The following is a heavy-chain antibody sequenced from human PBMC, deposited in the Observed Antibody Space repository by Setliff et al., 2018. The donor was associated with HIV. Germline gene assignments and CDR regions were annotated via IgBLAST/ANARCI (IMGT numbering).Heavy chain of an antibody. J-gene: IGHJ3*02. CDR3: ARDRYDSSGYRIRALDI. CDR2: IYTSGST. D-gene: IGHD3-22*01. CDR1: GGPISSTPYY. V-gene: IGHV4-61*09. Sequence: LSLTCTVSGGPISSTPYYWSWIRQPAGKGLEWIGHIYTSGSTNYNPSLKSRVTISVDTSKNQFSLRLNSVTAADTAIYYCARDRYDSSGYRIRALDIWGQGTMVTVS.